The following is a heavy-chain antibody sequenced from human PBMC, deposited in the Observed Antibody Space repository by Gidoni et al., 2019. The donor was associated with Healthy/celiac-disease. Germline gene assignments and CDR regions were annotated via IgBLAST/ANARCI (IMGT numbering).Heavy chain of an antibody. CDR2: IYYRGDT. D-gene: IGHD6-13*01. V-gene: IGHV4-39*07. Sequence: QLQLQESGPGLLKPSETLSLTCSVSGGSIRSRDYYWGWVRQPPGKGLEWIGTIYYRGDTYYNPSLKSRVSISVDTSKNQFSLWLTSVTAADTAMYYCARDVRYSSSWSHFDYWGQGILVTVSS. J-gene: IGHJ4*02. CDR3: ARDVRYSSSWSHFDY. CDR1: GGSIRSRDYY.